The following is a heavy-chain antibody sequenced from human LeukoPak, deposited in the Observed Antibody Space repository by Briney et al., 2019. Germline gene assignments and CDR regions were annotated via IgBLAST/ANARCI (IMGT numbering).Heavy chain of an antibody. Sequence: SETLSLTCTVSGGSISSYYWSWIRQPAGKGLEWIGRIYTSGSTDYNPSLKSRVTISVDTSKNQFSLKLSSVTAADTAVYYCARVSSGSYLRWFDPWGQGTLVTVSS. V-gene: IGHV4-4*07. CDR3: ARVSSGSYLRWFDP. J-gene: IGHJ5*02. D-gene: IGHD1-26*01. CDR1: GGSISSYY. CDR2: IYTSGST.